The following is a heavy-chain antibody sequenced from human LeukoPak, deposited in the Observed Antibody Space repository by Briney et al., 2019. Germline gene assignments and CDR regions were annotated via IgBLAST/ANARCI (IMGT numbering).Heavy chain of an antibody. CDR1: GYTFTVYY. CDR3: AMAGTLYYYMDV. CDR2: MNPNSGGT. V-gene: IGHV1-2*02. J-gene: IGHJ6*03. D-gene: IGHD6-19*01. Sequence: ASVKVSCKASGYTFTVYYIHWVRQAPGQGLEWMGWMNPNSGGTNYAQKFQGRVTMTRDTSISTAYMELSRLRSDDTAVYYCAMAGTLYYYMDVWGKGTTVTVSS.